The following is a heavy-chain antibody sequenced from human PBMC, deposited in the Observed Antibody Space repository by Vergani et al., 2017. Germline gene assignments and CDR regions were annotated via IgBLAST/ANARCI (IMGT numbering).Heavy chain of an antibody. J-gene: IGHJ3*02. CDR3: ARELTEAFDI. CDR2: IYYSGST. D-gene: IGHD1-14*01. V-gene: IGHV4-59*01. Sequence: QVQLQESGPGLVKPSETLSLTCTVSGGSISSYSWSWIRQPPGKGLEWIGYIYYSGSTNYNPSLKSRVTMSVDTSKNQFSLKRTSVTAADTAVYYCARELTEAFDIWGQGTMVTVAS. CDR1: GGSISSYS.